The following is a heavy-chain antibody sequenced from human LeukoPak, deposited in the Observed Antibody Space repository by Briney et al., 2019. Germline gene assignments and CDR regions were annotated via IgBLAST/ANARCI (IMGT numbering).Heavy chain of an antibody. J-gene: IGHJ4*02. Sequence: GESLKISCQGSGYSFTSYWIGWVRQMPGKGLEWMGIIYPGDSDTRYSPSFHGQVTISADKSISTAYLQWSSLKASDTAIYYCARRVAAAFDYWGQGTLVTVSS. D-gene: IGHD6-13*01. V-gene: IGHV5-51*01. CDR1: GYSFTSYW. CDR3: ARRVAAAFDY. CDR2: IYPGDSDT.